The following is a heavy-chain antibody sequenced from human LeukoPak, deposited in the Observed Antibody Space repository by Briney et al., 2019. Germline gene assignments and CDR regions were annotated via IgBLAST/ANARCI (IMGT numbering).Heavy chain of an antibody. V-gene: IGHV3-7*03. D-gene: IGHD5-12*01. J-gene: IGHJ5*02. CDR2: IKRDGSEK. CDR1: GFTFSTYW. CDR3: AKAYSGYEYNWFDP. Sequence: GGSLRLSCAASGFTFSTYWMTWVRQAPGKGLEWVANIKRDGSEKNYVDSVKGRFTISRDNAKNSLYLQMNSLRAEDTALYYCAKAYSGYEYNWFDPWGQGTLVTVSS.